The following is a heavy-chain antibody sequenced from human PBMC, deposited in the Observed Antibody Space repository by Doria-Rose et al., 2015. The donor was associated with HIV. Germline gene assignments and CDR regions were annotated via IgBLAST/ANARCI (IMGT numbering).Heavy chain of an antibody. V-gene: IGHV2-26*01. J-gene: IGHJ4*02. CDR2: IFSDDER. CDR3: ARIKSSRWYHKYYFDF. CDR1: GVSLSSPGMG. D-gene: IGHD6-13*01. Sequence: ESGPVLVKPIETLTLTCTVSGVSLSSPGMGVSWIRQPPGKALEWLANIFSDDERSYKTSLKSRLTISRVSSKSQVVLTMTDMDPVDTATYYCARIKSSRWYHKYYFDFWGQGTLVIVSA.